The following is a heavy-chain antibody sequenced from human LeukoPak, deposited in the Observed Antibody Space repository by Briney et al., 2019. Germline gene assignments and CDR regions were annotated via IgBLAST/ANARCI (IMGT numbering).Heavy chain of an antibody. CDR3: AKGGATVMDY. J-gene: IGHJ4*02. CDR1: AFTFSSYW. CDR2: INSDGIST. V-gene: IGHV3-74*01. D-gene: IGHD4-17*01. Sequence: PGGSLRLSCAASAFTFSSYWMHWVRQAPGKGLVWVSRINSDGISTSYADSVKGRFTISRDNAKNTLYLQMNSLRAEDTAVYYCAKGGATVMDYWGQGTLVTVSS.